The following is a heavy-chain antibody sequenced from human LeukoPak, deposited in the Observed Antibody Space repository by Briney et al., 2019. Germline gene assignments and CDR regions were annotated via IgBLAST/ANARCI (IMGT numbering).Heavy chain of an antibody. CDR3: ARGIVGATLPDAFDI. J-gene: IGHJ3*02. CDR1: GFTFSSYG. V-gene: IGHV3-33*01. Sequence: PGRSVRLSCAASGFTFSSYGMHWVGQAPGKGLEWVAVIWYDGSNKYYADSVKGRFTISRDNSKNTLYLQMNSLRAEDTAVYYCARGIVGATLPDAFDIWGHGTIVTVSS. D-gene: IGHD1-26*01. CDR2: IWYDGSNK.